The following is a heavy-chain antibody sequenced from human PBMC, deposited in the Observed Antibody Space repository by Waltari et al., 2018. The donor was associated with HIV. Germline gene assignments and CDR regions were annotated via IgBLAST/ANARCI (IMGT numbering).Heavy chain of an antibody. Sequence: QVQLVQSGAEVKKPGSSVKVSCKASGGTFSSYTISWVRQAPGQGLEWMGRIIPILGIANYAQKVQGRVTITADKSTSTAYMELSSLRSEDTAVYYCARDGAHYYYDSSAILGGMDVWGQGTTVTVSS. CDR2: IIPILGIA. CDR3: ARDGAHYYYDSSAILGGMDV. V-gene: IGHV1-69*08. CDR1: GGTFSSYT. J-gene: IGHJ6*02. D-gene: IGHD3-22*01.